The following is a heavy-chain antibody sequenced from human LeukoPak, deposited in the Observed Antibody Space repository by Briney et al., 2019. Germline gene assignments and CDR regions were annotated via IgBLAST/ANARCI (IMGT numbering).Heavy chain of an antibody. D-gene: IGHD3-3*01. CDR3: ARNHVLRFLEWLSRPNDAFVI. CDR2: MNPNSGNT. V-gene: IGHV1-8*03. CDR1: GYTFTSYD. J-gene: IGHJ3*02. Sequence: ASVKVSCKASGYTFTSYDINWVRQATGQGLEWMGWMNPNSGNTGYAQKFQGRVTITRNTSISTAYMELSSLRSEDTAVYYCARNHVLRFLEWLSRPNDAFVIWGQGTMVTVSS.